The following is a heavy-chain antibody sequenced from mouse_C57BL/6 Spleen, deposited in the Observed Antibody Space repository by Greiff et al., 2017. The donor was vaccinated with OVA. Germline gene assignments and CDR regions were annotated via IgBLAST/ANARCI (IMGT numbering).Heavy chain of an antibody. CDR1: GYTFTSYW. V-gene: IGHV1-52*01. CDR2: IDPSDSET. Sequence: QVQLQQPGAELVRPGSSVKLSCKASGYTFTSYWMHWVQQRPIQGLEWIGNIDPSDSETPYNQKFTVKATLTVAKSSSTAYMQLSSLTSEDSAVYYCARQGMTTVVAPMDYWGQGTSVTVSS. CDR3: ARQGMTTVVAPMDY. D-gene: IGHD1-1*01. J-gene: IGHJ4*01.